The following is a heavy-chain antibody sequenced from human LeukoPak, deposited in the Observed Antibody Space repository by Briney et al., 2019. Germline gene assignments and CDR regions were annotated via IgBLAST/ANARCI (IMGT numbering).Heavy chain of an antibody. D-gene: IGHD3-22*01. J-gene: IGHJ4*02. CDR1: GFTFSSYW. V-gene: IGHV3-74*01. CDR2: INSDGSST. Sequence: PGGSLRLSCAASGFTFSSYWMHWVRQGPGKGLVWVSRINSDGSSTNYADSVRGRFTISRDNAENTLYLQMNSLRVEDTAVYYCARGSTYYDSSGQVPFDYWGQGTLVTVSS. CDR3: ARGSTYYDSSGQVPFDY.